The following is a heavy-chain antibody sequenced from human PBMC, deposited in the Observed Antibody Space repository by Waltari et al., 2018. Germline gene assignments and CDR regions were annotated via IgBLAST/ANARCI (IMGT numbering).Heavy chain of an antibody. V-gene: IGHV3-30-3*01. D-gene: IGHD5-18*01. CDR2: RSYDGSNK. CDR1: GFTFSSYA. J-gene: IGHJ4*02. Sequence: QVQLVESGGGVVQPGRSLRLSCAASGFTFSSYAMHWVRQAPGKGLEWVAVRSYDGSNKDYADAVKGRFTISREKSKNTLYLQMNSLGAEDTAVYYCARERFTSRIQPLDYWGQGTLVTVSS. CDR3: ARERFTSRIQPLDY.